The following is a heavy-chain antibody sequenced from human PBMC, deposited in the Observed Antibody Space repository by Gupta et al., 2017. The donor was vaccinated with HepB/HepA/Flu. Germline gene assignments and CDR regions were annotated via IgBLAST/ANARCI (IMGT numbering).Heavy chain of an antibody. V-gene: IGHV4-59*01. D-gene: IGHD1-20*01. J-gene: IGHJ4*02. CDR3: ARAGHNFDVEY. CDR2: IFSSGFT. Sequence: QVHLQESGPGLVEPSETLSLPCTVSGGSIANYYGGWVRQPPGKGLEWIGYIFSSGFTSYNSSLKSRVTISVDTSKNEFSLKVTSVTAADTAVYYCARAGHNFDVEYWGQGTLVTVSS. CDR1: GGSIANYY.